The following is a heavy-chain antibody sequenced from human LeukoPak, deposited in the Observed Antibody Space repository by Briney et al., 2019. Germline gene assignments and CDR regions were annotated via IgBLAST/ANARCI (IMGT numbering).Heavy chain of an antibody. Sequence: GGSLRLSCAASGFTFSAYAMSWVRQAPGKGLEWVSTISGSGGTTYSADSVKGRFTISRDNSKNILYLQVNSLRAGDTAVYYCAKDYYYDSSGYYYGDAFDIWGQGTMVTVSS. V-gene: IGHV3-23*01. CDR1: GFTFSAYA. CDR3: AKDYYYDSSGYYYGDAFDI. J-gene: IGHJ3*02. D-gene: IGHD3-22*01. CDR2: ISGSGGTT.